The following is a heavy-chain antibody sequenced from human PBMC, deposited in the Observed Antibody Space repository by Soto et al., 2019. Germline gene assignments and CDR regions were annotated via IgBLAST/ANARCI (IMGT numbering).Heavy chain of an antibody. Sequence: PSETLSLTCAVYGASFSDYNWSWIRLRQPPGKGLEWIGEINHVGSANYNPSLKSRVTISVDSSIHQFSLKVTSVTAADTAVYYCARPSIAVAGTEVDYWGQGTLVTVS. CDR3: ARPSIAVAGTEVDY. CDR2: INHVGSA. D-gene: IGHD6-19*01. J-gene: IGHJ4*02. V-gene: IGHV4-34*01. CDR1: GASFSDYN.